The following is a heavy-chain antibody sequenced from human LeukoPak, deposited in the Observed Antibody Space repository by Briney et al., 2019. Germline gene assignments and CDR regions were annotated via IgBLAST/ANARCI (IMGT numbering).Heavy chain of an antibody. V-gene: IGHV3-30*03. D-gene: IGHD3-22*01. CDR2: ISYDGSNK. CDR1: GFTFSSYG. CDR3: ARGAIYDSSGYYPTWFDP. J-gene: IGHJ5*02. Sequence: GGSLRLSCAASGFTFSSYGMHWVRQAPGKGLEWVAVISYDGSNKYYADSVKGRFTISRDNSKNTLYLQMNSLRAEDTAVYYCARGAIYDSSGYYPTWFDPWGQGTLVTVSS.